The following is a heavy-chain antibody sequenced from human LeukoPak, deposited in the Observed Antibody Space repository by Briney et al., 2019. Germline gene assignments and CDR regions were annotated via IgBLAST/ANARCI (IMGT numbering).Heavy chain of an antibody. Sequence: SETLSLTCTVSGGSISSSSYYWGWIRQPPGKGLEWIGSIYYSGSTYYNPSLKSRVTISVDTSKNQFSLKLSSVTAADTAVYYCARDAGSVGITDYWGQGTLVTVSS. CDR2: IYYSGST. CDR1: GGSISSSSYY. J-gene: IGHJ4*02. D-gene: IGHD1-26*01. V-gene: IGHV4-39*07. CDR3: ARDAGSVGITDY.